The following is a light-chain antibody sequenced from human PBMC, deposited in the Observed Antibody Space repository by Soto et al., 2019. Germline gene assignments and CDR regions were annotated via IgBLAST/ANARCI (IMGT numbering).Light chain of an antibody. Sequence: EIVLTQSPATLSLSPGERATLSCRASQTIDNTLAWYQRKPGQAPRLLIFGASDRATGTPDRFSGSGSGTDFTLTISRLEPEDSAVYYCQQFDDSVTFGQGTRLEIK. V-gene: IGKV3-20*01. CDR2: GAS. J-gene: IGKJ5*01. CDR3: QQFDDSVT. CDR1: QTIDNT.